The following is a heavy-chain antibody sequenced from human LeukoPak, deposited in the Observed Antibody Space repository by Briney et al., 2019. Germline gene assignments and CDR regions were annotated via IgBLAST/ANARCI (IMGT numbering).Heavy chain of an antibody. V-gene: IGHV4-59*01. J-gene: IGHJ6*04. CDR2: IYYSGST. CDR1: RGSFSSYY. CDR3: ARAGYSGSDFSV. Sequence: SETLSLTCTLSRGSFSSYYWGWIRQPPGKGLEWIGYIYYSGSTNYNPSLKSRVTISVDTSKNQFSLKLSAVTAPHTAVYYCARAGYSGSDFSVWGKGSTVTVSS. D-gene: IGHD5-12*01.